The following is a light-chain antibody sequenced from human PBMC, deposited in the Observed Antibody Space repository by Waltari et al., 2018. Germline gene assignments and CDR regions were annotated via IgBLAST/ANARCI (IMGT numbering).Light chain of an antibody. CDR1: NY. Sequence: NYVMWYQQVPGTAPRLLIHRDKDRPSGVPDRFSGSKSGTSASLAISGLRSEDEAEYYCTVWDDSLSAWVFGGGTKLTVL. J-gene: IGLJ3*02. CDR2: RDK. CDR3: TVWDDSLSAWV. V-gene: IGLV1-47*01.